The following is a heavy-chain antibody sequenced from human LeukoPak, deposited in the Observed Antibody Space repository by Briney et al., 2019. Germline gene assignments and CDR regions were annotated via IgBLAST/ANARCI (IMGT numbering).Heavy chain of an antibody. J-gene: IGHJ6*02. Sequence: GGSLRLSCTASGFTFGDYAMSWFRQAPGKGLEWVGFIRSKAYGGTTEYAASVKGRFTISRDDSKTIAYLQMNSLKTEDTAVYYCTRPRDYYYYGMDVWGQGTTVTVSS. V-gene: IGHV3-49*03. CDR3: TRPRDYYYYGMDV. CDR2: IRSKAYGGTT. CDR1: GFTFGDYA.